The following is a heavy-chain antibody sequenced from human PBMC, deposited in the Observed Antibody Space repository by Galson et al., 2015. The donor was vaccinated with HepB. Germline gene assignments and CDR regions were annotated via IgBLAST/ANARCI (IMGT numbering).Heavy chain of an antibody. J-gene: IGHJ4*02. CDR2: INPYSGGT. D-gene: IGHD3-3*01. CDR3: AILGGIFGVVITSLDDY. Sequence: SVKVSCKASGYTFTSYDMHWVRQAPGQGLEWMGWINPYSGGTNYAQKFQGRVTMTTDTSTSTAYMELSRLRSDDTAVYYCAILGGIFGVVITSLDDYWGQGTLVTVSS. V-gene: IGHV1-2*02. CDR1: GYTFTSYD.